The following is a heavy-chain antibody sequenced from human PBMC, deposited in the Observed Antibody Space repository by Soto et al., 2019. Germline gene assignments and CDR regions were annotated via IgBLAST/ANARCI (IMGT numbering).Heavy chain of an antibody. CDR3: ARVPRSPEGTLYYYSGMDV. J-gene: IGHJ6*02. V-gene: IGHV1-69*12. CDR1: GGTFSSYA. CDR2: IIPIFGTA. Sequence: QVQLVQSGAEVKKPGSSVKVSCKASGGTFSSYAISWVRQAPGQGLEWMGGIIPIFGTANYAQKFQGRVTITADESTSTAYMELSSLRSEDTAVYYCARVPRSPEGTLYYYSGMDVWGQGTTVTVSS.